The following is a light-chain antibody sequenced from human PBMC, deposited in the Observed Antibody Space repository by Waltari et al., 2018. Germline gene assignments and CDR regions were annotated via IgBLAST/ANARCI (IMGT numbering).Light chain of an antibody. CDR2: GAS. V-gene: IGKV3-15*01. J-gene: IGKJ4*01. CDR1: QIVRRQ. Sequence: RASQIVRRQFAWYQQRPGQAPRLLIYGASPRATVIPARCSGSGSGTEFTLTISSLQSEDFAVYYCQQYNNWPPLTFGGGPKVEIK. CDR3: QQYNNWPPLT.